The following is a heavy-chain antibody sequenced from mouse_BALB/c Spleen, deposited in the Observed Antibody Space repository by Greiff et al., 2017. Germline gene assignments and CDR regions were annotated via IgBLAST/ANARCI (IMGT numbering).Heavy chain of an antibody. CDR3: ARENWDWYFDV. V-gene: IGHV2-6-7*01. D-gene: IGHD4-1*01. CDR2: IWGDGST. CDR1: GFSLTGYG. Sequence: VQLQESGPGLVAPSQSLSITCTVSGFSLTGYGVNWVRQPPGKGLEWLGMIWGDGSTDYNSALKSRLSISKDNSKSQVFLKMNSLQTDDTARYYCARENWDWYFDVWGAGTTVTVSS. J-gene: IGHJ1*01.